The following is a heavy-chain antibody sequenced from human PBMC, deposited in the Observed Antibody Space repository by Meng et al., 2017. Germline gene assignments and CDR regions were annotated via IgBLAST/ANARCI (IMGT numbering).Heavy chain of an antibody. Sequence: VQVQESGPRLVKPSGTLPPTGALSGVSISGSNWWSCVRQPPGKGLEWIGEIYHSGSTNYNPSLKSRVTISVDKSKNQFSLKLSSVTAADTAVYYCARDVVGAIIIARGDYWGQGTLVTVSS. CDR1: GVSISGSNW. J-gene: IGHJ4*02. CDR3: ARDVVGAIIIARGDY. V-gene: IGHV4-4*02. CDR2: IYHSGST. D-gene: IGHD1-26*01.